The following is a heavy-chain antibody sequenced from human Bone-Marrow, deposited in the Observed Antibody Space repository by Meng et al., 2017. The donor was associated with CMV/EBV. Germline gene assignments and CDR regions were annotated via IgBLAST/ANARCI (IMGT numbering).Heavy chain of an antibody. CDR1: GGSISSSSYY. Sequence: CTGSGGSISSSSYYWGWIRQPPGKGLEWIGSIYYSGSTYYTPSLKSRVTISVDTSKNQFSLKLSSVTAADTAVYYCASLTRGYYLDYWGQGTLVTVSS. J-gene: IGHJ4*02. CDR3: ASLTRGYYLDY. CDR2: IYYSGST. D-gene: IGHD7-27*01. V-gene: IGHV4-39*01.